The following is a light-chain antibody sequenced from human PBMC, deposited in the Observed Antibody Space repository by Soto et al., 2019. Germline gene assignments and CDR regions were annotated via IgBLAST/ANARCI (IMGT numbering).Light chain of an antibody. Sequence: DIQMTQFPSTLSANVGDRVIITCRASQSVNKWLAWYQQKPGEAPRILIYDVSSLESGVPSRFSGSGSGTEFTLTISSLQPEDSATYYCQQYASYMLTLGGGTKVGIK. CDR1: QSVNKW. CDR3: QQYASYMLT. V-gene: IGKV1-5*01. CDR2: DVS. J-gene: IGKJ4*01.